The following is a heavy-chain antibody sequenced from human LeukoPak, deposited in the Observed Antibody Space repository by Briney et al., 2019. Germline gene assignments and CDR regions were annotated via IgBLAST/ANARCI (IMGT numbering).Heavy chain of an antibody. D-gene: IGHD3-10*01. J-gene: IGHJ4*02. CDR1: GFTFRSYS. Sequence: GGSLRLCCAASGFTFRSYSMNWVRQAPGKGLEWVTSISSSSDYFYYADSVKGRFTISRDNAKNSLYLQIDSLRVEDTAVFFCARGRPMIREVMNYFDFWGQGTLVTVSS. CDR2: ISSSSDYF. CDR3: ARGRPMIREVMNYFDF. V-gene: IGHV3-21*01.